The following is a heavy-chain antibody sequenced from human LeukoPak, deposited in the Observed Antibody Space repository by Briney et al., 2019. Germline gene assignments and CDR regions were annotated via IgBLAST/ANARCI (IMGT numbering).Heavy chain of an antibody. J-gene: IGHJ4*02. D-gene: IGHD6-13*01. V-gene: IGHV1-2*02. CDR2: IDPSSSGT. Sequence: ASVKVSCKASGYTFTGHYVHWVRQAPGQGLEWMGWIDPSSSGTNSAQKFQGRVTMARDTSITTVYMELSSLTSDDTAIYFCARDRIAPAGSIIDYWGQGTLVTVSS. CDR1: GYTFTGHY. CDR3: ARDRIAPAGSIIDY.